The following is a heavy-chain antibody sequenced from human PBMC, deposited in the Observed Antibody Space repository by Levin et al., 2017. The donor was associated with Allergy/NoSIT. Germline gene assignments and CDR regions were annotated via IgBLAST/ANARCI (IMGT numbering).Heavy chain of an antibody. Sequence: ETLSLTCAASGFTFSSSWMHWVRQAPGKGLMWISRINGDASNTNYADSVKGRFTVSRDNAKNTLYLQMNTLTAEDTAVYYCTRGPSGYGNFDYWGPGTLVTVSS. CDR2: INGDASNT. V-gene: IGHV3-74*01. J-gene: IGHJ4*02. D-gene: IGHD5-12*01. CDR3: TRGPSGYGNFDY. CDR1: GFTFSSSW.